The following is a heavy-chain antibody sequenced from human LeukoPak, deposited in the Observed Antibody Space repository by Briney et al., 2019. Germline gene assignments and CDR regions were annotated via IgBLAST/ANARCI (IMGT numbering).Heavy chain of an antibody. V-gene: IGHV4-34*01. D-gene: IGHD6-19*01. J-gene: IGHJ3*02. CDR2: INHSGSS. CDR1: GGSFRGYY. Sequence: SETLSLTCVVYGGSFRGYYWSWIRQPPGKGLEWIGKINHSGSSNYYPSLKSRVIISVDTSKNQFSLKLTSLTAADTAVYYCARLHSSANAFDIWGQGTMVTVSS. CDR3: ARLHSSANAFDI.